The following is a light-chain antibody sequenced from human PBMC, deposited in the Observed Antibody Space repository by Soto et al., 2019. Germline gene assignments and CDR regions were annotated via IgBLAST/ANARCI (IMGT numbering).Light chain of an antibody. CDR1: QSLLHSYGYNH. CDR3: MQSLQFLT. V-gene: IGKV2-28*01. J-gene: IGKJ4*01. Sequence: VMTQSPLCLPVTPGEPASISCRSSQSLLHSYGYNHLDWYLQTTGQSPKLLISLTYHRASGIPDRISGSGSGTEFTLRISRVEAEDVVVYSCMQSLQFLTFGGGTPLQIQ. CDR2: LTY.